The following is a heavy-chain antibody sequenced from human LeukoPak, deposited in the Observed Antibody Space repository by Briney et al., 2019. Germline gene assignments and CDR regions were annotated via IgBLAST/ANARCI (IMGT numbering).Heavy chain of an antibody. J-gene: IGHJ3*02. CDR1: GFTFSTYN. CDR3: ARDRSLLSRASDI. CDR2: ISGGTSTI. V-gene: IGHV3-48*01. Sequence: EGSLRLSCETSGFTFSTYNMRWVRQAPGKGLECVSYISGGTSTIYYADSVKGRFTISRDNAKNSLFLQMNSLRVEDTAVYYCARDRSLLSRASDIWGQGTMVTVSS.